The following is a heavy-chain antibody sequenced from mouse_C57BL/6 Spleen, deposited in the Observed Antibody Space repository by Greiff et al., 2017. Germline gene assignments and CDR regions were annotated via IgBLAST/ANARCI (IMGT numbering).Heavy chain of an antibody. CDR1: GYTFTSYW. CDR2: IDPPASET. Sequence: QVQLQQPGAELVRPGSSVKLSCKASGYTFTSYWMHWVKQRPIQGLEWIGNIDPPASETHYKQKFKDKATLTVDKSSSTAYMQLSSLTSEDSAVYYCAREDYYGSSPRYAYWGQGTLVTVSA. CDR3: AREDYYGSSPRYAY. D-gene: IGHD1-1*01. J-gene: IGHJ3*01. V-gene: IGHV1-52*01.